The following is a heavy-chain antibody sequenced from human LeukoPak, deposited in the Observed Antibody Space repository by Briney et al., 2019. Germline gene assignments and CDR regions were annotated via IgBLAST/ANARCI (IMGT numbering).Heavy chain of an antibody. CDR3: ARHKSYWGDWYFDY. CDR2: INHSGST. Sequence: SETLSLTCAVYGGSFSGYYWSWIRQPPGKGLEWIGEINHSGSTNYNPSLKSRVTISVDTSKNQFSLKLSSVTAADTAVYYCARHKSYWGDWYFDYWGQGTLVTVSS. V-gene: IGHV4-34*01. J-gene: IGHJ4*02. CDR1: GGSFSGYY. D-gene: IGHD3-16*01.